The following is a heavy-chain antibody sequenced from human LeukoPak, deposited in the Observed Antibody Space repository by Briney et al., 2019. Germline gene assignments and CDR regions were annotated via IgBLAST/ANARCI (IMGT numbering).Heavy chain of an antibody. Sequence: GGSLRLSCVSSGFSFSNYAMSWVRQAPGKGLEWVSSISGGNTHYADSVKGRFTISRDKTKNTLYLQMNSLRAEDTAVYYCAKSAYYDASGYYREYYFDYWGQGTLVTVSS. CDR2: ISGGNT. J-gene: IGHJ4*02. D-gene: IGHD3-22*01. CDR3: AKSAYYDASGYYREYYFDY. V-gene: IGHV3-23*01. CDR1: GFSFSNYA.